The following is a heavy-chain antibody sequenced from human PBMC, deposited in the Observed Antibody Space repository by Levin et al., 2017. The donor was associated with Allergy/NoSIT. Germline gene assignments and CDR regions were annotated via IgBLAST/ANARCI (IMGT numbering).Heavy chain of an antibody. CDR3: ARNDYGDYVQNFDY. D-gene: IGHD4-17*01. J-gene: IGHJ4*02. CDR2: VNCNTRNT. CDR1: GYTFTDYY. Sequence: GESLKISCKAAGYTFTDYYIHWVRQAPGQGLEWMGWVNCNTRNTHYAQKFQGRVTMTRDTSITTAYIELSSLRSDDTALYYCARNDYGDYVQNFDYWGQGTLVTVSS. V-gene: IGHV1-2*02.